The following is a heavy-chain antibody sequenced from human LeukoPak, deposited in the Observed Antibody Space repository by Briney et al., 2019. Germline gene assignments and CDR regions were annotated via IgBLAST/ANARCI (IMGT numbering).Heavy chain of an antibody. D-gene: IGHD4-17*01. J-gene: IGHJ4*02. V-gene: IGHV4-59*01. Sequence: PSETLSLTCTVSGGSINNYYWTWIRQPPGKGLEWIGYVYYTGSTYYNPSLKSRVTISVDSSKNQFSLKLNSVTAADTAVYYCARDSSTVTTRHFDYWGQGTLVTVSS. CDR1: GGSINNYY. CDR2: VYYTGST. CDR3: ARDSSTVTTRHFDY.